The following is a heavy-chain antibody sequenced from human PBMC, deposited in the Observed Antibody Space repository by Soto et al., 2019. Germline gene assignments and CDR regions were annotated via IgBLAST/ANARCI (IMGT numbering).Heavy chain of an antibody. Sequence: QVHLVQSGAEVKKPGSSVKVSCKAAGGTFSTYTLIWVRQAPGQGLEWMGRIIPMLTVRNSAQKFQGRVTLTAHKYTSTAFMELTSLISDDTAVYYCSIGSWSAETFDVWGQGTMVTVSS. D-gene: IGHD2-2*01. V-gene: IGHV1-69*02. CDR1: GGTFSTYT. CDR3: SIGSWSAETFDV. CDR2: IIPMLTVR. J-gene: IGHJ3*01.